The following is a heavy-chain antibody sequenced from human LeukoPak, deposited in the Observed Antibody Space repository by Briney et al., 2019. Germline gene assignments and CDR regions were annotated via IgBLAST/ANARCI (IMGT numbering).Heavy chain of an antibody. CDR2: ITWNSDDM. CDR3: TKVTDWRTGFDY. D-gene: IGHD3-9*01. CDR1: GFTFDGYG. Sequence: GGSLRLSCAASGFTFDGYGMYWVRQAPGKGLEWVSGITWNSDDMAYADSVKGRFTISRDNAKNCLYLQMNSLSVEDTALYYCTKVTDWRTGFDYWGQGTLVTVSS. V-gene: IGHV3-9*01. J-gene: IGHJ4*02.